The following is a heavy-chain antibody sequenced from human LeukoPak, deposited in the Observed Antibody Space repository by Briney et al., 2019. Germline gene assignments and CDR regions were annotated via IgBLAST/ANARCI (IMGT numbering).Heavy chain of an antibody. V-gene: IGHV1-24*01. J-gene: IGHJ4*02. CDR3: ATVLHYSIFDY. D-gene: IGHD2/OR15-2a*01. CDR1: GYTLTELS. CDR2: FDPEDGET. Sequence: ASVKVSCKVSGYTLTELSMHWVRQAPGKGLEWMGGFDPEDGETIYAQKFRGRVTMTEDISTDTAYMELSSLRSEDTAVYYCATVLHYSIFDYWGQGTLVTVSS.